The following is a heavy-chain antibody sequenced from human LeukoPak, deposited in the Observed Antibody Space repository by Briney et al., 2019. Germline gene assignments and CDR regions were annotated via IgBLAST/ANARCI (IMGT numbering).Heavy chain of an antibody. CDR2: TYYRSKWYN. V-gene: IGHV6-1*01. Sequence: SQTLSLTCAISGDSVSSNSAAWNWIRQSPSRGLEWLGRTYYRSKWYNDYAVSVKSRITINPDTSKNQFSLQLNSVTPEDTAVYYCARGPMVRGDIIYNWFDPWGQGTLVTVSS. CDR3: ARGPMVRGDIIYNWFDP. J-gene: IGHJ5*02. D-gene: IGHD3-10*01. CDR1: GDSVSSNSAA.